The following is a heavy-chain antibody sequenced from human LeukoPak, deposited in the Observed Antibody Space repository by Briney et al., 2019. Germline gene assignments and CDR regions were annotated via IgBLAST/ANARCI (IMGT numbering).Heavy chain of an antibody. J-gene: IGHJ6*03. CDR2: ISSSSSTI. Sequence: GGSLRLSCAASGFTFSSYSMNWVRQAPGKGLEWVSYISSSSSTIYYADSVKGRFTISRDNAKNTLYLQMNSLRAEDTAVYYCAKCGGDYYYYYYMDVWGKGTTVTVSS. CDR3: AKCGGDYYYYYYMDV. V-gene: IGHV3-48*01. CDR1: GFTFSSYS. D-gene: IGHD2-21*02.